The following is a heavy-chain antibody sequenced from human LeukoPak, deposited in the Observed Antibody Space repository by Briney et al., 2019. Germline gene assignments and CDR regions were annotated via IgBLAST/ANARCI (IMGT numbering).Heavy chain of an antibody. V-gene: IGHV3-21*01. CDR1: GFTFSSYS. J-gene: IGHJ6*02. CDR2: ISSSSSYI. Sequence: PGRSLRLSCAASGFTFSSYSMNWVRQAPGKGLEWVSSISSSSSYIYYADSVKGRFTISRDNAKNSLYLQMNSLRAEDTAVYYCARDYNNYYGMDVWGQGTTVTVSS. CDR3: ARDYNNYYGMDV. D-gene: IGHD3-10*01.